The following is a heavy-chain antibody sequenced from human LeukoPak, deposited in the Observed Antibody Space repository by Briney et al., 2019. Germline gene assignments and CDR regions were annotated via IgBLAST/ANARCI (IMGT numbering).Heavy chain of an antibody. Sequence: SVKVSCKASGFTFSNSAVQWVRQARGQRLEWIGWIVVGSGNTNYAQKFQERVTITRDMSTSTAYMELSSLRSEDTAVYYCAVDVIYESDWGQGTLVTGSS. D-gene: IGHD2/OR15-2a*01. V-gene: IGHV1-58*01. J-gene: IGHJ4*02. CDR3: AVDVIYESD. CDR1: GFTFSNSA. CDR2: IVVGSGNT.